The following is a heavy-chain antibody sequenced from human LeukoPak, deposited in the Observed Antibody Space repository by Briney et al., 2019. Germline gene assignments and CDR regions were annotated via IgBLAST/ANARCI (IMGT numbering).Heavy chain of an antibody. J-gene: IGHJ4*02. V-gene: IGHV4-34*01. CDR3: ARGGRYYDRGYFDY. Sequence: SETLSLTCGVSGGPFNGYYWSWIRQAPGKGLEWIGEVNQSGGTNYNPSLNSRATISVEVSKKQFSLKVSSVTAADTAVYYCARGGRYYDRGYFDYWGQGTLVTVSS. CDR1: GGPFNGYY. D-gene: IGHD3-22*01. CDR2: VNQSGGT.